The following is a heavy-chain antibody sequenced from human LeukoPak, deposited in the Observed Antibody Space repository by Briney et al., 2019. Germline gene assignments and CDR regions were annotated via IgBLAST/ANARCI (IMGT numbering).Heavy chain of an antibody. J-gene: IGHJ4*02. V-gene: IGHV3-74*01. CDR1: GFTFSDYW. CDR2: VNRDGSST. CDR3: ARDRSISAGGDTC. D-gene: IGHD6-13*01. Sequence: PGGYLRLSCAASGFTFSDYWMHWVRQAPGKELVWVSRVNRDGSSTSYADSVKGRFTISRDNAKNTLSLQMNSLRAEDTAVYYCARDRSISAGGDTCWGQGTLVTVS.